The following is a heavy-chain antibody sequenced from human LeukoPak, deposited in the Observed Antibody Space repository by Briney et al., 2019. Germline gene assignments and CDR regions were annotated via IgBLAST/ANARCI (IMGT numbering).Heavy chain of an antibody. D-gene: IGHD6-19*01. Sequence: ASVKVSCKASGFTFTRYGISWVRQAPGQGLEWMGWIGAYNGDTNYAQKFQGRVTMTTDTSTSTAYMELRSLRSDDTAVYYCARDPSNTSGRYAYFDYWGQGTLVTVSS. CDR2: IGAYNGDT. J-gene: IGHJ4*02. CDR3: ARDPSNTSGRYAYFDY. V-gene: IGHV1-18*01. CDR1: GFTFTRYG.